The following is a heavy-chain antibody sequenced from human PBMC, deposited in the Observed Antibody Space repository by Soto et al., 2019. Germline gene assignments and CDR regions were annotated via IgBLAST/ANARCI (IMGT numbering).Heavy chain of an antibody. CDR2: ISSSSSTI. J-gene: IGHJ5*02. D-gene: IGHD2-2*01. V-gene: IGHV3-48*01. CDR1: GFTFSSYS. CDR3: ARGPRAPADTNWFEP. Sequence: EVQLVESGGGLVQPGGSLRLSCAASGFTFSSYSMNWVRQAPGKGLEWVSYISSSSSTIYYADSVKGRFTISRDNAKNSLYLQMNSLRAEDTAVYYCARGPRAPADTNWFEPWGQGTMVTVSS.